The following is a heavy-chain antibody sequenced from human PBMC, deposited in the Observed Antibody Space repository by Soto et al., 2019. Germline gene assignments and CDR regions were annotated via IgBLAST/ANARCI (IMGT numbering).Heavy chain of an antibody. D-gene: IGHD1-26*01. Sequence: EVQLVESGGGLVQPGGSLRLSCAASGFTFSSYSMNWVRQAPGKGLEWVSYISSSSSTIYYADSVKGPFTISRDNAKNSLDLQMNRLRDEDTAVYYCARGGWDLPPYYYYYGMDVWGQGTRVTVSS. CDR3: ARGGWDLPPYYYYYGMDV. CDR1: GFTFSSYS. CDR2: ISSSSSTI. V-gene: IGHV3-48*02. J-gene: IGHJ6*02.